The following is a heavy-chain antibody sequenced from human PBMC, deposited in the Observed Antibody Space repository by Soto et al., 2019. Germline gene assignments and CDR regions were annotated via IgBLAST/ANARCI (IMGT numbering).Heavy chain of an antibody. CDR1: GGSISSSNW. J-gene: IGHJ5*02. Sequence: NPSETLSLTCAVSGGSISSSNWWSWVRQPPGKGLEWIGEIYHSGSTNYNPSLKSRVTISVDTSKNQFSLKLSSVTAADTAVYYCARGRLGYDFWSGYGTRDNNWFDPRGQGTLVTVSS. CDR2: IYHSGST. V-gene: IGHV4-4*02. CDR3: ARGRLGYDFWSGYGTRDNNWFDP. D-gene: IGHD3-3*01.